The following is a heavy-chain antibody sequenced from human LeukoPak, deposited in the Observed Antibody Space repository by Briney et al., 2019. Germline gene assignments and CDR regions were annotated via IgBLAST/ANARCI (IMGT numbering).Heavy chain of an antibody. Sequence: GGSLRLSCAASGFTFDDYAMHWVRQAPGKGLEWVSGISWNSGSTGYAGSVKGRFTIYRDNGKNSLYLQMNSLRIEDMALYYCAKGSQRFWSGYNNWFDPWGQGTLVTVSS. J-gene: IGHJ5*02. CDR1: GFTFDDYA. V-gene: IGHV3-9*03. CDR3: AKGSQRFWSGYNNWFDP. CDR2: ISWNSGST. D-gene: IGHD3-3*01.